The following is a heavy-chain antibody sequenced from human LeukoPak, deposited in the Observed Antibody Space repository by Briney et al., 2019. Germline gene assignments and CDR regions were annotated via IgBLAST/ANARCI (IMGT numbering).Heavy chain of an antibody. D-gene: IGHD2-15*01. CDR2: ISSSSTTI. CDR3: ARVLYF. V-gene: IGHV3-48*02. CDR1: GFTFSSYS. Sequence: GGSLRLSCVGSGFTFSSYSMNWVRQAPGKGLEWISYISSSSTTIYYADSVKGRFTISRDNAKNSLYLQMNSLRDEDTAVYYCARVLYFWGQGTLVTVSS. J-gene: IGHJ4*02.